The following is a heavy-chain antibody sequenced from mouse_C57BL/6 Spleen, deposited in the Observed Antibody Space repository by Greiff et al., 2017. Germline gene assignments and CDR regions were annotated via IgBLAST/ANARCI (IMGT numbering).Heavy chain of an antibody. CDR2: IWSGGST. D-gene: IGHD2-1*01. Sequence: VQLQESGPGLVQPSQSLSITCTVSGFSLTSYGVHWVRQSPGKGLEWLGVIWSGGSTDYNAAFISRLSISKDNSKSQVFFKMNSLQADDTAIYYCAREGIGNYGFAYWGQGTLVTVSA. CDR3: AREGIGNYGFAY. J-gene: IGHJ3*01. CDR1: GFSLTSYG. V-gene: IGHV2-2*01.